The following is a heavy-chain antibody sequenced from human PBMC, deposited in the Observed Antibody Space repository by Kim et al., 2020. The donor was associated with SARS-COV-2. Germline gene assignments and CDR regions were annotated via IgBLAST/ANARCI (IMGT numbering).Heavy chain of an antibody. CDR3: ARAATIASRRSGVYYFDY. D-gene: IGHD6-13*01. CDR1: GFTVTTNY. CDR2: VYSGTST. V-gene: IGHV3-66*01. J-gene: IGHJ4*02. Sequence: GGSLRLSCAASGFTVTTNYMSWVRQAPGEGLEWFSLVYSGTSTYYADSVKGRFTISRDNSNNTVYLQMNSLRAEDTAIYYCARAATIASRRSGVYYFDYWGQGTLVTVSS.